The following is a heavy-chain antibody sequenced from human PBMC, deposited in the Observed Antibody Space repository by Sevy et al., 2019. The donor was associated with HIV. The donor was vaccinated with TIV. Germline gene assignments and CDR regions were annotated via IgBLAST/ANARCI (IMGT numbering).Heavy chain of an antibody. CDR2: VNPDGSRR. D-gene: IGHD5-18*01. CDR1: GFSFSEFW. J-gene: IGHJ4*02. CDR3: ARDRAYSALDY. V-gene: IGHV3-7*01. Sequence: GGSLRLSCAASGFSFSEFWMTWVRQAPGKGLERIAIVNPDGSRRYYVDSVRGRFTISRENTKDSLYLQMNSLTVDDTAVYFCARDRAYSALDYWGQETLVTVSS.